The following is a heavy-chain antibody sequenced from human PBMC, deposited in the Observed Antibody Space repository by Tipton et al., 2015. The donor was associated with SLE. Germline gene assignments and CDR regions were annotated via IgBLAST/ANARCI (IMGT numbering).Heavy chain of an antibody. Sequence: TLSPTCAVSGGSINSYNWWTWVRQPPGKGLEWIGEIYHSGTTNYNPSLKSRITISLDKSNNHFSLRLSSLTAADTAVYYCARGPDYSNYYFYRMYVWGPGTTVTVSS. CDR2: IYHSGTT. CDR1: GGSINSYNW. D-gene: IGHD4-11*01. J-gene: IGHJ6*02. V-gene: IGHV4-4*02. CDR3: ARGPDYSNYYFYRMYV.